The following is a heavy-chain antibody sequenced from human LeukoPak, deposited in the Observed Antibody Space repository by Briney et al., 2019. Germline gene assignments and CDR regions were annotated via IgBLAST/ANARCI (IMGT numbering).Heavy chain of an antibody. D-gene: IGHD1-26*01. CDR1: GGTFSNYV. CDR3: ARERWESPYYYYGMDV. CDR2: IILISGTP. J-gene: IGHJ6*02. Sequence: SVKVSCKASGGTFSNYVISWVRQAPGQGLEWMGGIILISGTPNHAQKFQGRVTITADESTSTAYMELSSLRSEDTAVYYCARERWESPYYYYGMDVWGQGTTVTVSS. V-gene: IGHV1-69*13.